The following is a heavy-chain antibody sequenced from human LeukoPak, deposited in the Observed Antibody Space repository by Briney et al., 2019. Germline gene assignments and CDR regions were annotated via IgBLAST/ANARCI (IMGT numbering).Heavy chain of an antibody. J-gene: IGHJ5*02. V-gene: IGHV5-51*01. D-gene: IGHD3-10*01. CDR2: IYPGDSDT. CDR3: ARHPPYYRGSRWFDP. CDR1: GSTFTNNW. Sequence: GESLKISCKGPGSTFTNNWIAWVRQMPGKGLEWMGFIYPGDSDTRYSPSFQGQVTISADKSISTAYLQWSSLKASDTAIYYCARHPPYYRGSRWFDPWGQGTLVTVSS.